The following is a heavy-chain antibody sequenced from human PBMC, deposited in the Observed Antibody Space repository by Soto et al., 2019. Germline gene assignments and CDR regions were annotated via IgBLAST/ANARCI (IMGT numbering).Heavy chain of an antibody. V-gene: IGHV4-4*02. CDR1: GGSIISTNW. J-gene: IGHJ4*02. CDR3: ATIISGSYFDY. Sequence: PSETLSLTCAVSGGSIISTNWWSWVRQPPGKGLEWIGEVYYSGSTNYNPSLKSRVTLSIDKSKNQFSLKLTSMTAADTAIYYCATIISGSYFDYWGQGALVTVSS. D-gene: IGHD3-10*01. CDR2: VYYSGST.